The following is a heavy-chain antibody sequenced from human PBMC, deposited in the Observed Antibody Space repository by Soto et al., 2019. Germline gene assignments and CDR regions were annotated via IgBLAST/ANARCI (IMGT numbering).Heavy chain of an antibody. V-gene: IGHV4-34*01. J-gene: IGHJ6*02. Sequence: PSETLSLTCAVYGGSFSGYYWSWIRQPPGKGLEWIGEINHSVSTNYNPSLKSRVTISVDTSKNQFSLKLSSVTAADTAVYYCARGGYQSRAFNYGMDVWGHVTKVPVSS. CDR1: GGSFSGYY. CDR3: ARGGYQSRAFNYGMDV. CDR2: INHSVST. D-gene: IGHD6-13*01.